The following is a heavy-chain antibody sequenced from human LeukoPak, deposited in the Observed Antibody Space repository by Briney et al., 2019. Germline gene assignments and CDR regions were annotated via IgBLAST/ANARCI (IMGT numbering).Heavy chain of an antibody. CDR3: AKLNVLLWFGELLS. CDR2: ISGSGGST. CDR1: GFTFSDYY. J-gene: IGHJ4*02. Sequence: GGSLRLSCTASGFTFSDYYMSWVRQAPGKGLEWVSAISGSGGSTYYADSVKGRFTISRDNSKNTLYLQMNSLRAEDTAVYYCAKLNVLLWFGELLSWGQGTLVTVSS. D-gene: IGHD3-10*01. V-gene: IGHV3-23*01.